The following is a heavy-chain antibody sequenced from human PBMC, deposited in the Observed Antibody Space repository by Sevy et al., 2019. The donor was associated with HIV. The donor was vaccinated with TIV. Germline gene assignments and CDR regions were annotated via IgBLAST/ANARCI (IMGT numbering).Heavy chain of an antibody. CDR2: IWYDGSNK. CDR3: ARGLAALPGYYYGTDV. CDR1: GFTFSSYG. J-gene: IGHJ6*02. Sequence: GGSLRLSCAASGFTFSSYGMHWVRQAPGKGLEWVAVIWYDGSNKNYADSVKGRFTISRDNSKNTFYLQMSSLRTEDTAIYYCARGLAALPGYYYGTDVWGQGTTVTVSS. V-gene: IGHV3-33*01. D-gene: IGHD6-6*01.